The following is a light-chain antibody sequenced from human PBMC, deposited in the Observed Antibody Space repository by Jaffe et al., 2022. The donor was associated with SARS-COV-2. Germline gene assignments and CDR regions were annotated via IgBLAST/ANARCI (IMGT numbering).Light chain of an antibody. CDR2: GAS. J-gene: IGKJ1*01. Sequence: EIVLTQSPGTLSLSPGERATLSCRASQSITDNYLAWYQQKPGQAPWLLTYGASTRATGVPDRFSGSGSGTDFTLTINRLEPEDFAVYYCQHFGSSTWTFGQGTKVEIK. V-gene: IGKV3-20*01. CDR3: QHFGSSTWT. CDR1: QSITDNY.